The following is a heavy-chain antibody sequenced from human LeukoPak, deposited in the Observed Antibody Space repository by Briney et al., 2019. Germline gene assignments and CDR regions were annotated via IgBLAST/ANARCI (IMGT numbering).Heavy chain of an antibody. J-gene: IGHJ4*02. CDR1: GFTFSDYY. D-gene: IGHD5-12*01. CDR2: ISGYSTYI. Sequence: GGSLRLSCAASGFTFSDYYMTWIRQAPGKGLEWVSYISGYSTYINYADSVKGRFTTSRDNAKNSLYLQMNSLRAEDTAVYYCARDSFGSGYDLMLDYWAQGTLVTVSP. CDR3: ARDSFGSGYDLMLDY. V-gene: IGHV3-11*05.